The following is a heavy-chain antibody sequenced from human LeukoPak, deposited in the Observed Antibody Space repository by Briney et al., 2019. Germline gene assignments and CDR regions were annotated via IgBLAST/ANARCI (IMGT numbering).Heavy chain of an antibody. J-gene: IGHJ4*02. D-gene: IGHD3-22*01. CDR3: ARDQYYYDSSGPQPLDY. CDR1: GGSISSYY. CDR2: IYTSVST. V-gene: IGHV4-4*07. Sequence: SETLSLTCTVSGGSISSYYWSWIRQPAGKGLEWIGRIYTSVSTNYNPSLKSRVTMSVDTSKNQFSLKLSSVTAADTAVYYCARDQYYYDSSGPQPLDYWGQGTLVTVSS.